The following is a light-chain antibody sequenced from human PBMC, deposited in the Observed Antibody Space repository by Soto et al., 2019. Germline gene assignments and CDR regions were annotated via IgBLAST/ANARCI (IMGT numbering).Light chain of an antibody. CDR1: SSDVGGYNY. V-gene: IGLV2-14*01. CDR2: DVS. Sequence: QSALTQPASVSGSPGQSITISCTGTSSDVGGYNYVSWYQQHPGKAPKLMIYDVSKRPSGVSNRFSGSKSGNTASLTSSGLQAEDEADYYCSSYTSSSTVVFGGGTKVTVL. J-gene: IGLJ2*01. CDR3: SSYTSSSTVV.